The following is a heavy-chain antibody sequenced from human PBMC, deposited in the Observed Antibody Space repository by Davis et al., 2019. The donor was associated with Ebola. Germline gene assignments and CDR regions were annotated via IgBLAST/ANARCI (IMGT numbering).Heavy chain of an antibody. CDR2: ISWNSGSI. D-gene: IGHD6-19*01. Sequence: SLKISCAASGFTFDDYAMHWVRQAPGKGLEWVSGISWNSGSIGYADSVKGRFTISRDNSKNTLYLQMNSLRAEDTAVYYCARELYSSGWRKFDYWGKGTLVTVSS. J-gene: IGHJ4*02. CDR3: ARELYSSGWRKFDY. CDR1: GFTFDDYA. V-gene: IGHV3-9*01.